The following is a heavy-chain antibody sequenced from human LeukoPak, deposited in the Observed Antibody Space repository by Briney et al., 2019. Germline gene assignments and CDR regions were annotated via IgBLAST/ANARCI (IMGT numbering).Heavy chain of an antibody. V-gene: IGHV3-48*03. D-gene: IGHD3-9*01. CDR3: ARGGYFDWFPTPYYYYGMDV. Sequence: GSLRLSCAASGFTFSSYEMNWVRQAPGKGLEWVSYISSSGSTIYYADSVKGRFTISRDNAKNSLYLQMNSLRAEDTAVYYCARGGYFDWFPTPYYYYGMDVWGQGTTVTVSS. CDR2: ISSSGSTI. J-gene: IGHJ6*02. CDR1: GFTFSSYE.